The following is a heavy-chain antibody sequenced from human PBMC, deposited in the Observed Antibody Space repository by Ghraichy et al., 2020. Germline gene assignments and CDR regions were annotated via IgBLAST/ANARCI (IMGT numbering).Heavy chain of an antibody. V-gene: IGHV3-30*03. J-gene: IGHJ4*02. CDR3: AAPTTVTTD. Sequence: GGSLRLSCAASGFTFSSYGMHWVRQAPGKGLEWVAVISYDGSNKYYADSVKGRFTISRDNSKNTLYLQMNSLRAEDTAVYYCAAPTTVTTDWGQGTLVTVSS. CDR1: GFTFSSYG. D-gene: IGHD4-17*01. CDR2: ISYDGSNK.